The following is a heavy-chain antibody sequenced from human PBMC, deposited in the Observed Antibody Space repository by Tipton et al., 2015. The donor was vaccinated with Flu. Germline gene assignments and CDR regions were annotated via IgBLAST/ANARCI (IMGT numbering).Heavy chain of an antibody. CDR2: IKEDGSVK. J-gene: IGHJ4*02. CDR3: ARQIGGGDCY. V-gene: IGHV3-7*03. Sequence: SLRLSCAASGFTFSSYWMSWVRQAPGKGLEWVVNIKEDGSVKYYVDSVKGRFTISRDNAKNSLYLQMNSLRAEDTAVYYCARQIGGGDCYWGQGTLVTVSS. CDR1: GFTFSSYW. D-gene: IGHD2-21*01.